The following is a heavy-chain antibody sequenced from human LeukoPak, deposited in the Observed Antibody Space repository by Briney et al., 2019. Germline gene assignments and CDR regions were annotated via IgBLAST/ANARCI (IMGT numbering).Heavy chain of an antibody. Sequence: SETLSLTCTVSGDSFSSHYWTWIRQPPGRGLEWIGYISYIGSTNYNPSLKSRVTISIDTSKNQFSLKLTSVTAADTAVYYCARDLVTVTKGFDIWGQGTMVSVSS. CDR3: ARDLVTVTKGFDI. V-gene: IGHV4-59*11. CDR2: ISYIGST. CDR1: GDSFSSHY. D-gene: IGHD4-17*01. J-gene: IGHJ3*02.